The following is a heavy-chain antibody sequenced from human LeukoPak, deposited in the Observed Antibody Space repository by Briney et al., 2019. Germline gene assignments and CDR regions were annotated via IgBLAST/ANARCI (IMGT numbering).Heavy chain of an antibody. CDR1: GFTFSSYS. J-gene: IGHJ6*02. Sequence: GGSLRLSCAASGFTFSSYSMNWVRQAPGKGLEWVSSISSSSSYIYYADSVKGRFTISRHNSKNTLYLQMNSLRAEDTAVYYCARVGAFDYYYYGMDVWGQGTTVTVSS. V-gene: IGHV3-21*04. CDR3: ARVGAFDYYYYGMDV. CDR2: ISSSSSYI. D-gene: IGHD3-10*01.